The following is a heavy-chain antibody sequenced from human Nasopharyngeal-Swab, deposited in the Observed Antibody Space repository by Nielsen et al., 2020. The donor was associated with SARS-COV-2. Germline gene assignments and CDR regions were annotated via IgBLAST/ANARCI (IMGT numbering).Heavy chain of an antibody. CDR2: ISQTRST. CDR1: GDSISSSSYY. Sequence: SETLSLTCSVSGDSISSSSYYWGWIRQPPGKGLEWIGSISQTRSTYYNPSLKSRATISIDTSKNQFSLKLSSVTAADTAMFYCARDQSSGFINPAGYCHHWGQGTLVTVSS. D-gene: IGHD3-22*01. CDR3: ARDQSSGFINPAGYCHH. V-gene: IGHV4-39*07. J-gene: IGHJ1*01.